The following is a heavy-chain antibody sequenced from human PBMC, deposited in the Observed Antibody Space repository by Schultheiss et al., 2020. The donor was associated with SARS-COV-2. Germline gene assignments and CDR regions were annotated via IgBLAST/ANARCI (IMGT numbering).Heavy chain of an antibody. V-gene: IGHV3-7*01. CDR2: IKQDGSEK. Sequence: GESLKISCAASGFTFSSYWMSWVRQAPGKGLEWVANIKQDGSEKYYVDSVKGRFTISRDNAKNSLYLQMNSLRAEDTAVYYCARRGNYYDSSGYYYWGQGTLVTVSS. J-gene: IGHJ4*02. CDR3: ARRGNYYDSSGYYY. D-gene: IGHD3-22*01. CDR1: GFTFSSYW.